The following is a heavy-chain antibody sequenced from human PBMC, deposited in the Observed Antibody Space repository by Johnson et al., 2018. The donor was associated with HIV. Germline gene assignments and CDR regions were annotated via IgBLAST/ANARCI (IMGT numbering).Heavy chain of an antibody. V-gene: IGHV3-30*04. Sequence: QVQLVESGGGVVQPGRSLRLSCAASGFTFSSYAMYWVRQAPGKGLEWVAVISYEGSNKYYADSVKGRFTISRDNSKNTLYLQMNSLRAEDTAVYYCASGHGDYGNAFDIWGQGTMVTVSS. CDR1: GFTFSSYA. CDR3: ASGHGDYGNAFDI. J-gene: IGHJ3*02. D-gene: IGHD4-17*01. CDR2: ISYEGSNK.